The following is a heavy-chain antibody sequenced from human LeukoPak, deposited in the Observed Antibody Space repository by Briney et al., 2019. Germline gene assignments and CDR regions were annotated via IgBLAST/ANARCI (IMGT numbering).Heavy chain of an antibody. Sequence: GGSLRLSCAASGFTFDDYGMHWVRQAPGKGLEWVSGISWNSGSIGYADSVKGRFTISRDNAKSTLYLQMNSLRADDMTLYYCTKASGYSSGAVDYWGQGTLVTVSS. J-gene: IGHJ4*02. CDR3: TKASGYSSGAVDY. CDR1: GFTFDDYG. CDR2: ISWNSGSI. D-gene: IGHD5-18*01. V-gene: IGHV3-9*03.